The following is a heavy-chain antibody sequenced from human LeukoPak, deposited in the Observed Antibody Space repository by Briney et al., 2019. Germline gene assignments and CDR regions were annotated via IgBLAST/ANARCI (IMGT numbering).Heavy chain of an antibody. D-gene: IGHD2-8*01. CDR2: IIPIFGTA. CDR3: ARGARLYSYYYYMDV. CDR1: GYTFTSYG. V-gene: IGHV1-69*13. Sequence: SVKVSCKASGYTFTSYGISWVRQAPGQGLEWMGGIIPIFGTANYAQKFQGRVTITADESTSTAYMELSSLRSEDTAVYYCARGARLYSYYYYMDVWGKGTTVTVSS. J-gene: IGHJ6*03.